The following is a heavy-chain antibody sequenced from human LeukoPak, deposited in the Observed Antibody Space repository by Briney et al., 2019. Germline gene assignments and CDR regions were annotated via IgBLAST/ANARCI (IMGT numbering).Heavy chain of an antibody. J-gene: IGHJ4*02. CDR3: ARGLGDYYDTSDFYYAVAAH. D-gene: IGHD3-22*01. Sequence: ASVKVSCKASGYTFTTYDITWVRQATGQGLEWMGWMNPNSGDTAYAQKFQGRVAMTRDISISTAYMELSSLRSEDTAVYYCARGLGDYYDTSDFYYAVAAHWGQGTLVTVSS. CDR1: GYTFTTYD. CDR2: MNPNSGDT. V-gene: IGHV1-8*01.